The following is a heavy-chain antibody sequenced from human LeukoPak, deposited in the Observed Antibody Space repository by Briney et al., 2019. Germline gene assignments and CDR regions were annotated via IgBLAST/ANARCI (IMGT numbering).Heavy chain of an antibody. CDR2: IIPIFGTA. D-gene: IGHD3-22*01. CDR1: GGTFSSHA. V-gene: IGHV1-69*13. J-gene: IGHJ4*02. Sequence: SVKVSCKASGGTFSSHAISWVRQAPGQGLEWMGGIIPIFGTANYAQKFQGRVTITADESTSTAYMELSSLRSEDTAVYFCARLRLYYDSSGRGYYFDYWGQGTLVTVSS. CDR3: ARLRLYYDSSGRGYYFDY.